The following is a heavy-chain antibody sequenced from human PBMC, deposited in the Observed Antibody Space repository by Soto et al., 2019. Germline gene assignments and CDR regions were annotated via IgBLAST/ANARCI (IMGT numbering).Heavy chain of an antibody. D-gene: IGHD5-12*01. Sequence: PGGSLRLSCSASGFTFSDYYMSWIRQAPGKGLEWVSYISSSATTITYADSMKGRFTISRDSAKNSLYLQMNSLRAEDTAVYYCAREARGPYGGYNDDWGQGTLVTVSS. J-gene: IGHJ4*02. CDR3: AREARGPYGGYNDD. V-gene: IGHV3-11*01. CDR1: GFTFSDYY. CDR2: ISSSATTI.